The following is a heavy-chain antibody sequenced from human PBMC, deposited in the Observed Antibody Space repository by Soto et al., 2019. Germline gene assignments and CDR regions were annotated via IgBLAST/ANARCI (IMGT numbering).Heavy chain of an antibody. Sequence: EVQLLESGGGLVQPGGSLRLSCAASGFTFSSYAMTWVRQAPGQGLEWVSAMSGNGGVTYYADSVKGRFTISRDYSKNTVYLQRNSLRAEDTAVYYCAKVATLITMVRVVYFDHWGQGTLVTVSA. CDR2: MSGNGGVT. D-gene: IGHD3-10*01. V-gene: IGHV3-23*01. J-gene: IGHJ4*02. CDR1: GFTFSSYA. CDR3: AKVATLITMVRVVYFDH.